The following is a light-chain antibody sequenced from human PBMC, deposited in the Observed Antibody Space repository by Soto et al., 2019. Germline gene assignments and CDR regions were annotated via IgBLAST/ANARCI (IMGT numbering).Light chain of an antibody. CDR1: QRIARN. J-gene: IGKJ3*01. CDR3: QQSNNWPFT. V-gene: IGKV3-15*01. CDR2: AAS. Sequence: EVVMTQSPATLSVSPGERATLSCRASQRIARNLAWYQQKPGQAPRLLIYAASTRATGIPARFSGSGSGTVFTLIISSLQSEDFAVYYCQQSNNWPFTVGPGTKVDI.